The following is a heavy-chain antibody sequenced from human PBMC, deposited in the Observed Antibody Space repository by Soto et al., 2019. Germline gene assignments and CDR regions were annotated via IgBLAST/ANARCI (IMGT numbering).Heavy chain of an antibody. CDR1: GFTFSSYG. D-gene: IGHD6-13*01. CDR3: ARATAASSWYDRLDY. CDR2: IWYDGSNK. Sequence: GGSLRLSCAASGFTFSSYGMHWVRQAPGKGLEWVAVIWYDGSNKYYADSVKGRFTISRDNSKNTLYLQMNSLRAEDTAVYYCARATAASSWYDRLDYWGQGTLVTVSS. J-gene: IGHJ4*02. V-gene: IGHV3-33*01.